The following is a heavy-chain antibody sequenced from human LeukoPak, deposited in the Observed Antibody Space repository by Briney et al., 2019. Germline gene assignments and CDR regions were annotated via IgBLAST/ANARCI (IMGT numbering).Heavy chain of an antibody. J-gene: IGHJ4*02. CDR3: ARGFKRSGYLY. D-gene: IGHD3-22*01. Sequence: PSETLSLTSALYRGSPRGYNWSWIRQPPRKGLEWIGEINLSGSTNYNPSLKSRVTISEDTPKNHFSLKLSSVTPADTPVYNCARGFKRSGYLYWGQGTLVTVSS. CDR1: RGSPRGYN. CDR2: INLSGST. V-gene: IGHV4-34*01.